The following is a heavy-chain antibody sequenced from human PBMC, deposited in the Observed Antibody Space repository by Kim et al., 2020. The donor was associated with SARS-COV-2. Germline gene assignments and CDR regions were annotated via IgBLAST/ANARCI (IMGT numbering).Heavy chain of an antibody. V-gene: IGHV3-48*02. CDR3: AGRGSGGSYNWFDP. CDR1: GFSFSTYS. CDR2: IISGSSTI. J-gene: IGHJ5*02. Sequence: GGSLRLSCAASGFSFSTYSMNWVRQAPGKGLEWISYIISGSSTIYYADSVKGRFTISRDNAKNSLYLQMNSLRDEDTAVYYCAGRGSGGSYNWFDPWGQGTLLTVSS. D-gene: IGHD2-15*01.